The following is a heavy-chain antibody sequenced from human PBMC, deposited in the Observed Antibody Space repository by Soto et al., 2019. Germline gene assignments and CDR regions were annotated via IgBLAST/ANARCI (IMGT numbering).Heavy chain of an antibody. CDR3: AKDLSYTEYGALDS. D-gene: IGHD4-17*01. Sequence: EVKLVESGGGFVQPGRSLRLSCAASGFTFDDYAMHWVRQAPGKGLEWLSSISWNSGSIEYAVSVKGRFTVSRDNAKNLLYLQMSSLRPEDTAFYYCAKDLSYTEYGALDSWGQGTLVSVSS. J-gene: IGHJ4*02. V-gene: IGHV3-9*01. CDR1: GFTFDDYA. CDR2: ISWNSGSI.